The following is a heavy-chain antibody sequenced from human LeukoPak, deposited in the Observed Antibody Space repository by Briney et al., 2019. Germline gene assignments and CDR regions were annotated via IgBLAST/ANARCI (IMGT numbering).Heavy chain of an antibody. CDR3: ARPVYGDYRSGWFDP. CDR2: IYYSGST. J-gene: IGHJ5*02. Sequence: PSETLSLTCTVSGGSISSSSYYWGWIRQPPGKGLEWIGSIYYSGSTYYNPSLKSRVTISVDTSKNQFSLKLSSVTAADTAVYYCARPVYGDYRSGWFDPWGQGTLVTVSS. V-gene: IGHV4-39*01. CDR1: GGSISSSSYY. D-gene: IGHD4-17*01.